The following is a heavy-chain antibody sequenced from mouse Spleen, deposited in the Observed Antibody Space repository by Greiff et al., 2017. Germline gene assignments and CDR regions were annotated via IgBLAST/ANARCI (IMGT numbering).Heavy chain of an antibody. CDR2: ISSGGGNT. CDR3: ARLYGSSHPFDY. J-gene: IGHJ2*01. Sequence: EVKLVESGGGLVKLGGSLKLSCAASGFTFSSYAMSWVRQTPEKRLEWVATISSGGGNTYYPDSVKGRFTISRDNAKNTLYLQMSSLKSEDTAMYYCARLYGSSHPFDYWGQGTTLTVSS. D-gene: IGHD1-1*01. V-gene: IGHV5-9*04. CDR1: GFTFSSYA.